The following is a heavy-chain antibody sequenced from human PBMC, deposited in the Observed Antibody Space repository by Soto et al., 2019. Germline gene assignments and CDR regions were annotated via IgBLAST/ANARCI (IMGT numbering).Heavy chain of an antibody. V-gene: IGHV4-39*01. CDR2: VYYTGST. CDR1: GGSTSSSTYY. J-gene: IGHJ4*02. Sequence: SETLSLTCSVSGGSTSSSTYYWGWIRQPPGKGLEWIGSVYYTGSTFYNPSLKSRVTISVDTSKNQFSLRLSPVTAADTAVYYCARQRRYYYDSSGYPDYWGQGTLVTVSS. CDR3: ARQRRYYYDSSGYPDY. D-gene: IGHD3-22*01.